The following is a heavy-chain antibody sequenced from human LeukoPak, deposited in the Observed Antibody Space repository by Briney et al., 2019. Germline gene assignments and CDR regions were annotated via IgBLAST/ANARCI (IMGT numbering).Heavy chain of an antibody. CDR1: GYTFTSYG. CDR2: TSAYNGNT. V-gene: IGHV1-18*01. D-gene: IGHD6-19*01. J-gene: IGHJ4*02. CDR3: ARDLRGAVAGPFDY. Sequence: GASVKVSCKASGYTFTSYGISWVRQAPGQGLEWMGWTSAYNGNTNYAQKLQGRVTMTTDTSTSTAYMELRSLRSDDTAVYYCARDLRGAVAGPFDYWGQGTLVTVSS.